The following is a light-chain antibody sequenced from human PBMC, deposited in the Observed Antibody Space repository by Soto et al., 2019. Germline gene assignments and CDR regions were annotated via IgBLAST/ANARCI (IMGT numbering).Light chain of an antibody. CDR2: DVD. J-gene: IGLJ1*01. CDR3: CSYAGSYPFV. V-gene: IGLV2-11*01. Sequence: ALTQPRSVSGSPGQSVTISCTGTSSDVGGYNYVSWYQHHPGKAPKLMIYDVDKRPSGVPGRFSGSKSGNTASLTISGLQAEDEADYYCCSYAGSYPFVFGTGTKVTVL. CDR1: SSDVGGYNY.